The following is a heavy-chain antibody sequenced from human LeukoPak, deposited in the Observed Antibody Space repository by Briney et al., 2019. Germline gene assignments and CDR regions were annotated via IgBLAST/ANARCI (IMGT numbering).Heavy chain of an antibody. CDR2: INSDGTST. J-gene: IGHJ4*02. Sequence: GGSLRLSCAASGFTFSSYSMNWVRQAPGKGLVWVSRINSDGTSTTYADSVKGRFTISRDNAKNTLYLQMNSLRAEDTAVYYCARGASGYSYGWGQGTLVTVSS. CDR3: ARGASGYSYG. D-gene: IGHD5-18*01. CDR1: GFTFSSYS. V-gene: IGHV3-74*01.